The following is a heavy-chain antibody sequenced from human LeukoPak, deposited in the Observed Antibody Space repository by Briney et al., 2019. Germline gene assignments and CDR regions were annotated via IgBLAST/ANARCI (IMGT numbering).Heavy chain of an antibody. CDR2: IHSSGTT. CDR3: ARENGNYQDFDY. Sequence: SETLSLTCTVSGGSISSYYWNWIRQPAGKGLEWIGHIHSSGTTKYNPSLKSRVTMSVDRSKNQFSLKLTSVTAADTAVYYCARENGNYQDFDYWGQGMLVTVSS. J-gene: IGHJ4*02. CDR1: GGSISSYY. D-gene: IGHD1-7*01. V-gene: IGHV4-4*07.